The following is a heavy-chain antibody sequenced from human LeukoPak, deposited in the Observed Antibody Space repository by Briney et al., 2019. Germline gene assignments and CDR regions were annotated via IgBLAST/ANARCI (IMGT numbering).Heavy chain of an antibody. D-gene: IGHD6-13*01. CDR3: ARGPPAGTPYFDY. J-gene: IGHJ4*02. V-gene: IGHV1-46*01. CDR1: GYTFTIYY. CDR2: INPNGGST. Sequence: ASVTVSFKASGYTFTIYYPHWVRQAPGQGLEWMGLINPNGGSTTYARKFQGRVTMTRDKSTSTVYMELSSLNSDDTAVYYCARGPPAGTPYFDYWGQGTLVTVSS.